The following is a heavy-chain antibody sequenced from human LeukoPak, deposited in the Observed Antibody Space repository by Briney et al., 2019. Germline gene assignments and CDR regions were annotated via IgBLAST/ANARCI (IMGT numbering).Heavy chain of an antibody. D-gene: IGHD2-8*01. CDR1: GFTFSRHW. CDR3: AEDRMVYED. J-gene: IGHJ4*02. Sequence: PGGSLRLSCAASGFTFSRHWMYWVRQAPGKGLEWVANIKQDGSAKPYVDSVKGRLTISRDNAKNSLFLQMNSLRVEDTAVYYCAEDRMVYEDWGQGTLVTVSS. CDR2: IKQDGSAK. V-gene: IGHV3-7*03.